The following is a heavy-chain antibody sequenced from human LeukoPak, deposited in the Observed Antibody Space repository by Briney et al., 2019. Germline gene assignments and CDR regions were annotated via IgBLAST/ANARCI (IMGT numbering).Heavy chain of an antibody. D-gene: IGHD2-15*01. CDR3: ARAVRYCSGGSCYSGRGPTFDY. Sequence: PSQTLSLTCTVSGGSISSGGYYWSWIRQHPGKGLEWIGYIYYSGSTYYNPSLKSRVTISVDTSKNQFSLKLSSVTAADTAVYYCARAVRYCSGGSCYSGRGPTFDYWGQGTLVTVSS. J-gene: IGHJ4*02. V-gene: IGHV4-31*03. CDR2: IYYSGST. CDR1: GGSISSGGYY.